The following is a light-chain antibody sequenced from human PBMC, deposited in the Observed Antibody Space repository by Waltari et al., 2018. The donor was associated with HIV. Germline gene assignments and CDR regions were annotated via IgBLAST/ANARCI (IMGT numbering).Light chain of an antibody. V-gene: IGLV2-8*01. J-gene: IGLJ2*01. CDR1: SSVVGGHDF. CDR2: DVT. Sequence: QSALTQPPAASGSPGQSVTISCTGTSSVVGGHDFVSWYQQHPGKAPKLIIYDVTKRPSGVPDRFSGSKSGNTASLTVSGLQADDEADYYCSSYAGSKNVVFGGGTKLTVL. CDR3: SSYAGSKNVV.